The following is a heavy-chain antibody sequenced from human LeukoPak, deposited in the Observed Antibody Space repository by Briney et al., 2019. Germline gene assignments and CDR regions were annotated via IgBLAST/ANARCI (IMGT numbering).Heavy chain of an antibody. CDR3: ARLMTTVTTFDY. Sequence: GASVKVSCKASGYTFTSYGITWVRQAPGQGLEWMGWISAYSGNTNYAQKFQGRVTMTTDTFTSTAYMELRSLRSDDTAVYYCARLMTTVTTFDYWGQGTLVTVSS. V-gene: IGHV1-18*01. D-gene: IGHD4-17*01. CDR1: GYTFTSYG. CDR2: ISAYSGNT. J-gene: IGHJ4*02.